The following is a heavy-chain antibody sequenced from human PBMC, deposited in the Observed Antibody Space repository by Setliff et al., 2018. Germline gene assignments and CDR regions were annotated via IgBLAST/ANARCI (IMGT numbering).Heavy chain of an antibody. CDR3: ARDPHEFWTSYWFDP. CDR2: ISAYDGKT. D-gene: IGHD3-3*01. V-gene: IGHV1-18*01. Sequence: ASVKVSCKTSGYTFNTYGINWVRQAPGQGLELMGWISAYDGKTTYAEKFQGRVTLTTDTSTSTAYMELRSLRSDDTAIYYCARDPHEFWTSYWFDPWGQGTPVTVSS. J-gene: IGHJ5*02. CDR1: GYTFNTYG.